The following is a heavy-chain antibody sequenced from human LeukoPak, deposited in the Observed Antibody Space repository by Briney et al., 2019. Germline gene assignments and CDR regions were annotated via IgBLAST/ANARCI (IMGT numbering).Heavy chain of an antibody. Sequence: PGGSLRLSCAASGFTFRDYYTSGMPDAPGEGLGWGSYLSGGAATIYYDDSVEGGFTITRNNAKNSLYLQMNSLRAEDTAVYYCARDRTSSSWRPDSFDIWGQGTMVTVSP. D-gene: IGHD6-13*01. J-gene: IGHJ3*02. CDR1: GFTFRDYY. CDR3: ARDRTSSSWRPDSFDI. CDR2: LSGGAATI. V-gene: IGHV3-11*01.